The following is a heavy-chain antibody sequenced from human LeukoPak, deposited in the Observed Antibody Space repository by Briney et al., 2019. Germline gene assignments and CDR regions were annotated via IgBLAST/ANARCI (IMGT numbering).Heavy chain of an antibody. CDR3: ARPSEWQYFQDDDAFDI. V-gene: IGHV5-51*01. CDR2: IYPGDSDT. J-gene: IGHJ3*02. Sequence: GESLKISCKGSGYSFTSYWIGWVRQMPGKGLEWMGIIYPGDSDTGYSPSFQGQVTISADKSISTAYLQWSSLKASDTAMYYCARPSEWQYFQDDDAFDIWGQGTMVTVSS. D-gene: IGHD2/OR15-2a*01. CDR1: GYSFTSYW.